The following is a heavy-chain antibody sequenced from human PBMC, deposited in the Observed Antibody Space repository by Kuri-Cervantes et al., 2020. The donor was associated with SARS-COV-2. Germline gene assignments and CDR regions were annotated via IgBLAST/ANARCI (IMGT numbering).Heavy chain of an antibody. D-gene: IGHD2-8*01. V-gene: IGHV4-39*07. CDR2: IYESGDT. CDR3: ARSGLMVYAMEFDY. J-gene: IGHJ4*02. Sequence: GSLRLSCTVSGASISSSTYYWGWIRQSPGKGLERLGSIYESGDTYYSSSLKSRLSLSVDTSKNQFSLKLTSVTAADTAVYYCARSGLMVYAMEFDYWGQGTLVTVSS. CDR1: GASISSSTYY.